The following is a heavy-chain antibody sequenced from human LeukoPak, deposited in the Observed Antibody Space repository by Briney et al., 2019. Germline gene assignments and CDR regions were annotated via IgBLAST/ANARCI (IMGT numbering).Heavy chain of an antibody. Sequence: SGGSLRLSCAASGFTVSSNYMSWVRQAPGKGLEWVSVIYSGGSTYYADSVKGRFTISRDNSKNTLYLQMNSLRAEDTAVYYCARENYYDSSGEAFDIWGQGTMVTVSS. CDR2: IYSGGST. CDR3: ARENYYDSSGEAFDI. D-gene: IGHD3-22*01. V-gene: IGHV3-66*01. CDR1: GFTVSSNY. J-gene: IGHJ3*02.